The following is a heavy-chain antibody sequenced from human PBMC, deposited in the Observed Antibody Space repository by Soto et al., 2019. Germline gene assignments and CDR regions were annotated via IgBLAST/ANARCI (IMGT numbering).Heavy chain of an antibody. Sequence: EVQLVESGGGLIQPGGSLRLSCAASGFTVSSNYMSWVRQAPGKGLEWVSVIYSGGSTYYADSVKGRFTISRDNSKNTLYLQMNSLRAEDTAVYYCASPRGSSGWRKDAFDIWGQGTMVTVSS. J-gene: IGHJ3*02. CDR2: IYSGGST. D-gene: IGHD6-19*01. CDR3: ASPRGSSGWRKDAFDI. CDR1: GFTVSSNY. V-gene: IGHV3-53*01.